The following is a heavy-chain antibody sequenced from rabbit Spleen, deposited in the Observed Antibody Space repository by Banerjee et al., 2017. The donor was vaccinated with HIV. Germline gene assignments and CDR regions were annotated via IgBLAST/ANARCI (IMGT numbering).Heavy chain of an antibody. CDR3: ARGYPAAGSWGAAAL. Sequence: QEQLVESGGGLVKPGGTLTLTCKASGFDLSQNYVMCWVRQAPGKGLEWIGCIYTDSGSTYYASWAKGRFTISKASSTTVTLQMPSLTVADTATYFCARGYPAAGSWGAAALWGPGTLVTGS. CDR1: GFDLSQNYV. V-gene: IGHV1S45*01. D-gene: IGHD4-2*01. CDR2: IYTDSGST. J-gene: IGHJ4*01.